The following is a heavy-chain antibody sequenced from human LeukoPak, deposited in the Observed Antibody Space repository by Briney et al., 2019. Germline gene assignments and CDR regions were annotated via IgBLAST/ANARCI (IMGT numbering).Heavy chain of an antibody. V-gene: IGHV3-48*01. J-gene: IGHJ6*02. D-gene: IGHD2-2*01. CDR2: ISSSSSTI. Sequence: GGSLRLSCAASGFTFSSYSMNWVRQAPGKGLEWVSYISSSSSTIYYADSVKGRFTISRDNAKNSLYLQMNSLRVEDTAVYYCAKGLQRTPYYYYGMDVWGQGTTVTVSS. CDR1: GFTFSSYS. CDR3: AKGLQRTPYYYYGMDV.